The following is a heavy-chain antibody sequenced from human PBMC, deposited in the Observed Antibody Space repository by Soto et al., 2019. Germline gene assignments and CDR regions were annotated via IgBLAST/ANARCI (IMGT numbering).Heavy chain of an antibody. CDR3: ERIEFPITFFGVVAPPVDL. D-gene: IGHD3-3*01. Sequence: QVQLVQSGDEVKKPGSSVKVSCKTSGGTYSSYAISWVLQAPGQGLEWMGGLIPIFGTANYSQKFQGRVTITADESTTTAYMGRSSRRAENTAVYYWERIEFPITFFGVVAPPVDLCGRGTTVTVS. J-gene: IGHJ6*02. V-gene: IGHV1-69*01. CDR2: LIPIFGTA. CDR1: GGTYSSYA.